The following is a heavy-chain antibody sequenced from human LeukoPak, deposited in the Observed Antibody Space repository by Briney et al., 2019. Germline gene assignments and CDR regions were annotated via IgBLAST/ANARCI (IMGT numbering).Heavy chain of an antibody. Sequence: GGSLRLSCVASEFTFSSYWIHWVRQAPGKGLVWVSRIRGDGIVTNYADSVEGRFTVSRDNAKNTVHLQMNSLRDDDTAVYYCARASPADFNLWGRGTLVTVSS. CDR2: IRGDGIVT. J-gene: IGHJ2*01. V-gene: IGHV3-74*01. CDR3: ARASPADFNL. CDR1: EFTFSSYW.